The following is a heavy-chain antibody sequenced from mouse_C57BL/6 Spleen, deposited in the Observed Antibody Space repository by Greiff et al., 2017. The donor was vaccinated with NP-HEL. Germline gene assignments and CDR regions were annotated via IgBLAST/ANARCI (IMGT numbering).Heavy chain of an antibody. D-gene: IGHD1-1*01. CDR3: ERDYGSSMGDFDY. Sequence: VQLQQSGPELVKPGASVKISCKASGYAFSSSWMNWVKQRPGKGLEWIGRIYPGDGDTNYNGKFKGKATLTADKSSSTAYMQLSSLTSEDSAVYFCERDYGSSMGDFDYWGQGTTLTVSS. CDR2: IYPGDGDT. J-gene: IGHJ2*01. V-gene: IGHV1-82*01. CDR1: GYAFSSSW.